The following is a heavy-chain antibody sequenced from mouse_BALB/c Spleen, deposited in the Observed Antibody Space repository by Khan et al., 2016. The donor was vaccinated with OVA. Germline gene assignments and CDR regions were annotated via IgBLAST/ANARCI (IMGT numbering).Heavy chain of an antibody. Sequence: VQLQQSGSEFVKPGASVRLSCTASGFNIKDTYMHWVKQRPEQGLEWIGRIDPANGNSKYDPKFQGTATITADTSSNTAYLQLSSLTSEDTAVYYGATYFYGSSRYFDYWGQGTTLTVSS. J-gene: IGHJ2*01. CDR2: IDPANGNS. CDR3: ATYFYGSSRYFDY. D-gene: IGHD1-1*01. V-gene: IGHV14-3*02. CDR1: GFNIKDTY.